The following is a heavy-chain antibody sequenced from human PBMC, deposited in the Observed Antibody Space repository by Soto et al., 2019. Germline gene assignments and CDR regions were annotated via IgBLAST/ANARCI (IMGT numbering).Heavy chain of an antibody. V-gene: IGHV1-69*13. CDR3: ASVGPTYYDILTGYSPSDY. CDR1: GGTFSSYA. Sequence: SVKVSCKASGGTFSSYAISWLRQAPGQGLEWMGDIIPIFGTANYAQKFQGRVTITADESTSTAYMELSSLRSEDTAVYYCASVGPTYYDILTGYSPSDYWGQGTLVTVSS. CDR2: IIPIFGTA. D-gene: IGHD3-9*01. J-gene: IGHJ4*02.